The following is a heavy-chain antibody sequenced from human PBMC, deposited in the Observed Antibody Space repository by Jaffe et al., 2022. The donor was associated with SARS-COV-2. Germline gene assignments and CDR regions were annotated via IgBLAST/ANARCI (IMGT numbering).Heavy chain of an antibody. CDR1: GFTFSSYA. CDR2: ISYDGSNK. J-gene: IGHJ6*03. V-gene: IGHV3-30*04. Sequence: QVQLVESGGGVVQPGRSLRLSCAASGFTFSSYAMHWVRQAPGKGLEWVAVISYDGSNKYYADSVKGRFTISRDNSKNTLYLQMNSLRAEDTAVYYCARDQSWTHTDIVVVPAAFHMDVWGKGTTVTVSS. D-gene: IGHD2-2*01. CDR3: ARDQSWTHTDIVVVPAAFHMDV.